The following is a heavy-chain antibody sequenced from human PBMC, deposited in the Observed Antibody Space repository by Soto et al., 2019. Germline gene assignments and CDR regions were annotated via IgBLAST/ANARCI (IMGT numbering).Heavy chain of an antibody. CDR2: IYYSGST. Sequence: SETLSLTCTVSGGSISSSSYYWGWIRQPPGKGLEWIGSIYYSGSTYYNPSLKSRVTISVDTSKNQFSLKLSSVTAADTAVYYCARTGVGAGNYYYYGMDVWGQGTTVTVSS. D-gene: IGHD6-19*01. CDR3: ARTGVGAGNYYYYGMDV. V-gene: IGHV4-39*01. J-gene: IGHJ6*02. CDR1: GGSISSSSYY.